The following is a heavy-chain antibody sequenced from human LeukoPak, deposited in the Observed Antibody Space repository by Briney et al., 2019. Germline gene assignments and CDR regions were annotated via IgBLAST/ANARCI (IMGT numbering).Heavy chain of an antibody. D-gene: IGHD3-22*01. Sequence: GGSLRLSCAASGFTFSSYGMHWVRQAPGKGLEWVAVIWYDGSNKYYADSVKGRFTISRDNSKNTLYLQMNSLRAEDTAVYYCARSYYYDSSVGAFDIWGQGTMVTVSS. CDR2: IWYDGSNK. V-gene: IGHV3-33*01. CDR1: GFTFSSYG. J-gene: IGHJ3*02. CDR3: ARSYYYDSSVGAFDI.